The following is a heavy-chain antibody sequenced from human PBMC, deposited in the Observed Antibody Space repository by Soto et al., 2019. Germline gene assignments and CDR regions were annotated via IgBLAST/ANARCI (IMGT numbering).Heavy chain of an antibody. CDR2: INTDGSST. CDR3: AKRGVDTFGLSY. CDR1: GFTFSSFW. J-gene: IGHJ4*02. D-gene: IGHD3-10*01. Sequence: EVQLVESGGGLVQTGGSLRLSCAVSGFTFSSFWMHWVRQAPGEGLVWVSRINTDGSSTSYADSVKGRFTISRDNAKNTLCLRMNSLRVEDTAMYCCAKRGVDTFGLSYCGQGNLVTVSS. V-gene: IGHV3-74*01.